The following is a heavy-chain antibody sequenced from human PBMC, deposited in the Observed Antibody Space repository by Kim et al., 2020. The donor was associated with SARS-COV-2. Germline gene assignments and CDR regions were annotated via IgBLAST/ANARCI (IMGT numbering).Heavy chain of an antibody. Sequence: GGSLRLSCAASGFTFSSYAMSWVRQAPGKGLEWVSAISGSGGSTYYADSVKGRFTISRDNSKNTLYLQMNSLRAEDTAVYYCAKDEQQLAMTLGWFWGYFDYWGQGTLVTVSS. J-gene: IGHJ4*02. CDR1: GFTFSSYA. CDR2: ISGSGGST. CDR3: AKDEQQLAMTLGWFWGYFDY. V-gene: IGHV3-23*01. D-gene: IGHD6-13*01.